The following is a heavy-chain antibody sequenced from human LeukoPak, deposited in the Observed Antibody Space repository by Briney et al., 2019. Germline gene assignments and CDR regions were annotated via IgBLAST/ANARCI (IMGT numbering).Heavy chain of an antibody. J-gene: IGHJ6*02. CDR2: IYDSGST. Sequence: IRQPPGKGLECMGYIYDSGSTNYNPSLKSRVTISVDTSKNQFSLKLSSVTAADTAVYYCARLYSGYEDYYYYGMDVWGQGTTVTVSS. D-gene: IGHD5-12*01. V-gene: IGHV4-59*08. CDR3: ARLYSGYEDYYYYGMDV.